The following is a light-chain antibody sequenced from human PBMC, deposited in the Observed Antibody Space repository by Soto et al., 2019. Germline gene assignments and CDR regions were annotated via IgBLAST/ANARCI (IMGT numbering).Light chain of an antibody. CDR2: DAF. J-gene: IGKJ4*01. Sequence: DIVLTQSPATLSLSPGERATLSCRASEILYNFLAWYQHRPGQVPRLLISDAFNRAPGVPARFNGSGSGTDFTLTISSLEPEDFAVYYCQQYGSSLTFGGGTKVEIK. V-gene: IGKV3-11*01. CDR3: QQYGSSLT. CDR1: EILYNF.